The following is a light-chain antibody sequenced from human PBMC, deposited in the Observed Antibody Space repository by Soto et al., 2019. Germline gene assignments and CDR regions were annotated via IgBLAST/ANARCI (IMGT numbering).Light chain of an antibody. CDR2: AVS. J-gene: IGLJ1*01. Sequence: QSVLTQPPSASGSPGQSVTISCTGTSSDVGGYKYVSWYQQYPVKGPNLMIYAVSTRPSGAPDRFSVSKSGNTACMTVAGLQAEDEADYYCSSCAGNNNYVFGTGTKVTVL. CDR1: SSDVGGYKY. V-gene: IGLV2-8*01. CDR3: SSCAGNNNYV.